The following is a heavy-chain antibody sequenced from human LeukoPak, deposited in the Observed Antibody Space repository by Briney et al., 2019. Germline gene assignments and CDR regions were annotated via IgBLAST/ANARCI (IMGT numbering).Heavy chain of an antibody. D-gene: IGHD5-18*01. J-gene: IGHJ4*02. CDR3: AREGVKYSYGY. CDR1: GFTFSDYY. V-gene: IGHV3-11*01. Sequence: PWGSLRPSCAASGFTFSDYYMSWTRKAPGKGQEWVSYISSSGSTIYYADSVKGRFTISRDNAKNSLYLQMNSLRAEDTAVYYCAREGVKYSYGYWGQGTLVTVSS. CDR2: ISSSGSTI.